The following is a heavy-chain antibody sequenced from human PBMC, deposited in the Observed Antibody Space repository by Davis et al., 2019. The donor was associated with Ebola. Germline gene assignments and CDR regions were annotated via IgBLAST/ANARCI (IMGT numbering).Heavy chain of an antibody. CDR2: INRDGSTT. CDR1: GFTFSSYW. V-gene: IGHV3-74*03. J-gene: IGHJ6*04. D-gene: IGHD3-3*01. Sequence: PGGSLRLSCAASGFTFSSYWMHWVRHAPGKGLVWVSCINRDGSTTTYADSVKGRFTISRDNAKNTLYLQMNNLRVEDTAVYYCAKGSVTIFGVAPDYYGMDVWGKGTTVTVSS. CDR3: AKGSVTIFGVAPDYYGMDV.